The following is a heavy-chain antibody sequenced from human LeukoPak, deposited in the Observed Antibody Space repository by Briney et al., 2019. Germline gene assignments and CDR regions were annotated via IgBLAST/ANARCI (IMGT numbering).Heavy chain of an antibody. D-gene: IGHD5-12*01. J-gene: IGHJ4*02. Sequence: PGRSLRLSCAASGFTFSSYGMHWVRQAPGKGLEWVAVTSYDGSNKYYADSVKGRFTISRDNSKNTLYLQMNSLRAEDTAVYYCAKDSGVATTTGGLDYWGQGTLVTVSS. CDR3: AKDSGVATTTGGLDY. CDR2: TSYDGSNK. V-gene: IGHV3-30*18. CDR1: GFTFSSYG.